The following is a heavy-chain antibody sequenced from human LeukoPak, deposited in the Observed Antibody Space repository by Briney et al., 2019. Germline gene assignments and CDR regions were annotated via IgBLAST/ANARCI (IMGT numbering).Heavy chain of an antibody. V-gene: IGHV3-30*04. CDR3: ARDLNYDSSGYPDY. D-gene: IGHD3-22*01. CDR2: ISYDGSNK. CDR1: GFTFSSYA. J-gene: IGHJ4*02. Sequence: GGSLRLSCAASGFTFSSYAMHWVRQAPGKGLEWVAVISYDGSNKYYADSVKGRFTISRDNSENTLYLQMNSLRAEDTAVYYCARDLNYDSSGYPDYWGQGTLVTVSS.